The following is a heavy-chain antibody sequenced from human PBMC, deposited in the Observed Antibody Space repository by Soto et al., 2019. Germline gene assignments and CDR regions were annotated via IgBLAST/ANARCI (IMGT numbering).Heavy chain of an antibody. V-gene: IGHV3-33*01. Sequence: GGSLRLSCAASGFTFSSYGMHWVRQAPGKGLEWVAVIWYDGSNKYYADSVKGRFTTSRDNSKNTLYLQMNSLRAEDTAVYYCARDIRSNYFQHWGQGTLVTVSS. J-gene: IGHJ1*01. CDR3: ARDIRSNYFQH. CDR2: IWYDGSNK. D-gene: IGHD4-17*01. CDR1: GFTFSSYG.